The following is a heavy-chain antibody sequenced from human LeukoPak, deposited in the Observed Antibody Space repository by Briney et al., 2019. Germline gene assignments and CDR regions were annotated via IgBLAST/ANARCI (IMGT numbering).Heavy chain of an antibody. J-gene: IGHJ4*02. Sequence: SVKVSCKASGGTFSSYAISWVRQAPGQGLEWMGGIIPIFGTANYAQKFQGRVTITTDESTSTAYMELSSLRSEDTAVYYCAVYYYDSSGYLDYWGQGTLSPSPQ. CDR3: AVYYYDSSGYLDY. CDR1: GGTFSSYA. CDR2: IIPIFGTA. V-gene: IGHV1-69*05. D-gene: IGHD3-22*01.